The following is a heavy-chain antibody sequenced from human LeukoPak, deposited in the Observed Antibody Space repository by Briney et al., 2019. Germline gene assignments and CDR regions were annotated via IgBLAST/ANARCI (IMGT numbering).Heavy chain of an antibody. D-gene: IGHD5-24*01. Sequence: SQTLSLTCTVSGGSISSGDYYWSWIRQPPGRGLEWVGSINYSGTTNYNPSLKSRVTMSIDTSKNQVSLKLSSVTTADTAVYYCARDPIHRDDYNAEWGQGVLVSVSS. V-gene: IGHV4-61*08. J-gene: IGHJ4*02. CDR1: GGSISSGDYY. CDR2: INYSGTT. CDR3: ARDPIHRDDYNAE.